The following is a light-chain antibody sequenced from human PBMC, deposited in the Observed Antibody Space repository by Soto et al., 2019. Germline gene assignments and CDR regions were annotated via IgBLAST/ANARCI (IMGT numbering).Light chain of an antibody. CDR1: QDISNY. J-gene: IGKJ4*01. CDR3: QQFDNLPLT. CDR2: DAS. Sequence: DIQMTQSPSSLSASVGDRVTITCQASQDISNYLNWYQQKPGKAPKILIYDASVLEAGVPSRFSGGGSGTHFTLTICSLQAEDVATYFCQQFDNLPLTFGGGTKVEIK. V-gene: IGKV1-33*01.